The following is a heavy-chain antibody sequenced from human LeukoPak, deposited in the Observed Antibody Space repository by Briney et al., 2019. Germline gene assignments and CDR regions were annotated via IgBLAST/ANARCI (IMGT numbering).Heavy chain of an antibody. Sequence: PSETLSLTCTVSGGSISSSSYYWGWIRQPPGKGLEWIGSIYYSGSTYYNPSLKNRVTISVDTSKNQFSLKLSSVTAADTAMYYCARVFTPCYYDSSALWYFDYWGQGTLVTVSS. CDR3: ARVFTPCYYDSSALWYFDY. V-gene: IGHV4-39*07. CDR2: IYYSGST. J-gene: IGHJ4*02. D-gene: IGHD3-22*01. CDR1: GGSISSSSYY.